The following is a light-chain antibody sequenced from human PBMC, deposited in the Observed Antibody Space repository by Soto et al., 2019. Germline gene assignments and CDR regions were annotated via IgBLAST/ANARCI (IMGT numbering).Light chain of an antibody. CDR1: SSNIGSNT. V-gene: IGLV1-44*01. CDR2: SNN. J-gene: IGLJ1*01. Sequence: SVLTQPPSASGTPGQRVTISCSGSSSNIGSNTVNWYQQLPGTAPNLLIYSNNQRPSGVPDRFSGSKSGTSASLAISGLQSEDEADYYCAAWDDSMNGYVFGTGTKGTVL. CDR3: AAWDDSMNGYV.